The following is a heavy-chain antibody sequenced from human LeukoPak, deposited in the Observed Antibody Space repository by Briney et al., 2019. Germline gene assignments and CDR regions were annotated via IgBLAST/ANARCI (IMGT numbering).Heavy chain of an antibody. Sequence: PGGSLRLSCAASGFTVSSNYMSWVRQAPGKGLEWVSAISGSGGSTYYADSVKGRFTISRDNSKNTLYLQMNSLRAEDTAVYYCAKTDSSGYIVYWGQGTLVTVSS. V-gene: IGHV3-23*01. D-gene: IGHD3-22*01. J-gene: IGHJ4*02. CDR2: ISGSGGST. CDR3: AKTDSSGYIVY. CDR1: GFTVSSNY.